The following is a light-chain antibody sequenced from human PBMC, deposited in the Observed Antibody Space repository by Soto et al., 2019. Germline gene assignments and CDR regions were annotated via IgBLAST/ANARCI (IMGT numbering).Light chain of an antibody. Sequence: IVLTQSPATLSVSPGETATLSCRASESVSRNLAWYQQKPGQAPRLLIYDASTRATGIPDRFSGGGSGTEFTLTISSLEPEDFAVYYCQQRSNWITFGQGTRLEIK. V-gene: IGKV3-11*01. CDR2: DAS. CDR3: QQRSNWIT. J-gene: IGKJ5*01. CDR1: ESVSRN.